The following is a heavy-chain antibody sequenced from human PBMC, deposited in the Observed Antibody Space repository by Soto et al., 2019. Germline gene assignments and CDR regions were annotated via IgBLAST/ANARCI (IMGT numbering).Heavy chain of an antibody. D-gene: IGHD2-2*01. CDR2: ISGSTGYT. J-gene: IGHJ4*02. Sequence: GGSLRLSCAASGFTFSSYAMSWVRQAPGKGLEWVSSISGSTGYTYYADSVKGRVTISRDNSKNTLFLQMNSLRAEDTAVYYCAIFVPAAYYYFDYWGQGTLVTVSS. V-gene: IGHV3-23*01. CDR3: AIFVPAAYYYFDY. CDR1: GFTFSSYA.